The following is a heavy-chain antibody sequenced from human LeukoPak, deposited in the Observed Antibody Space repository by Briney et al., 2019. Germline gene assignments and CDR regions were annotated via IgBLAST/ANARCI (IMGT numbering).Heavy chain of an antibody. CDR2: IIPIIGIA. CDR1: GGTFSSYA. D-gene: IGHD2-15*01. V-gene: IGHV1-69*04. Sequence: SVKVSCKASGGTFSSYAISWVRQAPGQGLEWMGRIIPIIGIANYAQKFQGRVTITADKSTSTAYMELSSLRSEDTAVYYCASSSIVVVVAATPTAFDIWGQGTVVTVSS. CDR3: ASSSIVVVVAATPTAFDI. J-gene: IGHJ3*02.